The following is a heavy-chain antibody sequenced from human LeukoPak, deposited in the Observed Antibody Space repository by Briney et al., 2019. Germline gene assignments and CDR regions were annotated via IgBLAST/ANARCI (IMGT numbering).Heavy chain of an antibody. CDR3: AGTTGRLYYYYYYMDV. D-gene: IGHD1-14*01. CDR1: GGSISSSNW. J-gene: IGHJ6*03. V-gene: IGHV4-4*02. CDR2: IYHSGST. Sequence: SETLSLTCAVSGGSISSSNWWSWVRQPPGKGLEWIGEIYHSGSTNYNPSLKSRVTISVDKSKNQFSLKLSSVTAADTAVYYCAGTTGRLYYYYYYMDVWGKGTTVTVSS.